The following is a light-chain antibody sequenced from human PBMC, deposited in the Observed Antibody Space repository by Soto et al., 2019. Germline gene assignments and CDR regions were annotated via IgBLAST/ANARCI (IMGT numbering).Light chain of an antibody. J-gene: IGKJ2*01. V-gene: IGKV1-33*01. CDR3: QQLNSYPYT. CDR1: QDISNY. CDR2: DAS. Sequence: DIQMTQSPSSLSASVGDRVTITCQASQDISNYLNWYQQKPGKAPKLLIYDASNLETGVPSRFSGSGSGTDFTFTISSLQPEDIATYYCQQLNSYPYTFAQGTKLEIK.